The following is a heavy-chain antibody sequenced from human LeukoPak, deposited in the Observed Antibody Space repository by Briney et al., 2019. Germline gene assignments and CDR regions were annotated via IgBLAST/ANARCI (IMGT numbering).Heavy chain of an antibody. CDR2: IKQDGSEK. CDR3: ARDGGGDYRNYYYGMDV. CDR1: GFTFSSYW. D-gene: IGHD4-17*01. V-gene: IGHV3-7*01. Sequence: GGFLRLSCAASGFTFSSYWMSWVRQAPGKGLEWVANIKQDGSEKYYVDSVKGRFTISRDNAKNSLYLQMNSLRAEDTAVYYCARDGGGDYRNYYYGMDVWGQGTTVTVSS. J-gene: IGHJ6*02.